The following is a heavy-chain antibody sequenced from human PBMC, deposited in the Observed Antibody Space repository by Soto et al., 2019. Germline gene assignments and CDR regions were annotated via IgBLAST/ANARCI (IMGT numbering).Heavy chain of an antibody. CDR2: IYSTGTT. V-gene: IGHV3-53*01. D-gene: IGHD3-10*01. CDR1: GFTVGNNY. J-gene: IGHJ4*02. Sequence: EVQLVESGGGLIQPGGSLKLSCAASGFTVGNNYMSWVRQAPGKGLEWVALIYSTGTTKYADSVKGRFTVYRDNAKNTLYLQMTSLRAEDTAVYYCAKEGRGSGSHYNSFGYWGQGTLVTVSS. CDR3: AKEGRGSGSHYNSFGY.